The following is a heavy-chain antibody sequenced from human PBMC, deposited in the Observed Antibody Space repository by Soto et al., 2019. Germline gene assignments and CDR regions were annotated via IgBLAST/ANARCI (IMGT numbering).Heavy chain of an antibody. Sequence: PSETLSLTCTVSGGSISSYYWSWIRQPPGKGLEWIGYIYYSGSTNYNPSLKSRVTISVDTSKNQFSLKLSSVTAADTAVYYCARSWYSCSCYLDWFDSWGQGTPVTVSS. CDR2: IYYSGST. V-gene: IGHV4-59*01. CDR3: ARSWYSCSCYLDWFDS. D-gene: IGHD6-13*01. CDR1: GGSISSYY. J-gene: IGHJ5*01.